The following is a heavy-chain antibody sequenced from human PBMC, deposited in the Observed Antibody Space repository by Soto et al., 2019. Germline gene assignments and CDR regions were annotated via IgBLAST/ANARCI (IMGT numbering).Heavy chain of an antibody. J-gene: IGHJ3*02. D-gene: IGHD1-7*01. V-gene: IGHV3-23*01. CDR3: ARRARTATTKWGAFDI. Sequence: EVQLLESGGGLVQPGGSLRLSCAASGFTFSNYVMNWVRQAPGKGLEWVSTISYSADKTFYADSVKGRFTISRDNSRDTLFLQMNILRADDTAVYYCARRARTATTKWGAFDIWGQGTMVTVSS. CDR2: ISYSADKT. CDR1: GFTFSNYV.